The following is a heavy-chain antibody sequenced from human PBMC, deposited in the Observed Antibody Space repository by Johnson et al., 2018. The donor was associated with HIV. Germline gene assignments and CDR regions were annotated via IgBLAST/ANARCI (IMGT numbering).Heavy chain of an antibody. D-gene: IGHD6-19*01. Sequence: VQLVESGGGVVQPGRSLRLSCAASGFTFSSYGMHWVRQAPGKGLEWVGRIKSKTDGGTTDYAAPVKGRFTISRDDSKTTLYLQMNSLKTEDTAGYYCTRAVAGKFSFDIWGQGTMVTVSS. CDR1: GFTFSSYG. CDR2: IKSKTDGGTT. J-gene: IGHJ3*02. V-gene: IGHV3-15*01. CDR3: TRAVAGKFSFDI.